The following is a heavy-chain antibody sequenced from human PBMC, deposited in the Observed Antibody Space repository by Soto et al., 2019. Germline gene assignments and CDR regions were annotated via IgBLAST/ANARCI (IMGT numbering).Heavy chain of an antibody. Sequence: QVQLQQSGPGLVKPSQTLSLTCAISGDSVSSNRAAWNWIRQSPSRGLEWLGRTYYRSKWYSYYPLSMKSQITINPDAPKHQLSLRLISVTPEDTAVSYCARGGSFPLDYWGPGTLVTVSS. CDR1: GDSVSSNRAA. D-gene: IGHD1-26*01. V-gene: IGHV6-1*01. J-gene: IGHJ4*02. CDR2: TYYRSKWYS. CDR3: ARGGSFPLDY.